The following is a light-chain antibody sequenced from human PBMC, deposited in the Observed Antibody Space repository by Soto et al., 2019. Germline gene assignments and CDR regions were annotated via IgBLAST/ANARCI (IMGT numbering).Light chain of an antibody. CDR1: QSVSSSY. CDR2: GAS. V-gene: IGKV3-20*01. J-gene: IGKJ3*01. Sequence: EIVLTQSPGTLSLSPGERATPSCRASQSVSSSYLAWYQQKPGQAPRLLIYGASSRATGIPDRFSGSGSGTDFTLTISRLEPEDFAVYYCQQYGSSPHFGPGTKVDIK. CDR3: QQYGSSPH.